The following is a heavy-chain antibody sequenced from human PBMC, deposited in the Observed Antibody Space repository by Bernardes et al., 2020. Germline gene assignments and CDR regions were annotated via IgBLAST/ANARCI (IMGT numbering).Heavy chain of an antibody. CDR3: ARDRGELLRTGSYRDY. D-gene: IGHD3-16*02. CDR1: GFTFSSYW. V-gene: IGHV3-7*03. CDR2: IKQDGSEK. Sequence: GGSLRLSCAASGFTFSSYWMSWVRQAPGKGLEWVANIKQDGSEKYYVDSVKGRFTISRDNAKNSLYLQMNSLRAEDTAVYYCARDRGELLRTGSYRDYWGQGTLVTVSS. J-gene: IGHJ4*02.